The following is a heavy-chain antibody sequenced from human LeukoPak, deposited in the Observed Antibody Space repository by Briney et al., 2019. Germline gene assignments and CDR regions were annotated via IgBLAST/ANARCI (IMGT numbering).Heavy chain of an antibody. V-gene: IGHV3-48*02. CDR1: GFLFSTYC. J-gene: IGHJ4*02. CDR3: ASILSGSYWH. D-gene: IGHD1-26*01. CDR2: FSSIRGTI. Sequence: GGSRDLSFAASGFLFSTYCMNWVRQAPGKGLYWFSYFSSIRGTIYYPHSVEGRFPISRTNAKNSLSVQMNSLRDEDRAVYYSASILSGSYWHWGQGTLVTVSS.